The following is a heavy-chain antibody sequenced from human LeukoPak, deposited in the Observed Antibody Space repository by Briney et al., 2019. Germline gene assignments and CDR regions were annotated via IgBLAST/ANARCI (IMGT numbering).Heavy chain of an antibody. J-gene: IGHJ1*01. CDR3: AREGRSTSWTVAEYFQH. D-gene: IGHD2-2*01. CDR2: IIPILGIA. Sequence: SVKVSCKASGGTFSSYAISWVRQAPGQGLEWMGRIIPILGIANYAQKFQGRVTITADKSTSTAYMELSSLRSEDTAVYYCAREGRSTSWTVAEYFQHWGQGTLVTVSS. CDR1: GGTFSSYA. V-gene: IGHV1-69*04.